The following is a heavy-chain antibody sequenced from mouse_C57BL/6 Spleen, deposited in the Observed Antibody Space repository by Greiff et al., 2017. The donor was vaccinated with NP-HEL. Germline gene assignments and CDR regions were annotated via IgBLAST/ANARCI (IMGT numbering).Heavy chain of an antibody. Sequence: VQLQQSGPELVKPGASVKISCKASGYAFSSSWMNWVKQRPGKGLEWIGRIYPGDGDTNYNGKFKGKATLTADKSSSTAYMQLSSLTSEDSAVYFCARRAYYSNYVYAMDYWGQGTSVTVSS. CDR1: GYAFSSSW. V-gene: IGHV1-82*01. CDR3: ARRAYYSNYVYAMDY. CDR2: IYPGDGDT. J-gene: IGHJ4*01. D-gene: IGHD2-5*01.